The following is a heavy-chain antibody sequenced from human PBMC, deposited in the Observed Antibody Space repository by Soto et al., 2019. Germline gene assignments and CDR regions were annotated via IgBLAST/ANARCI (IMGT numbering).Heavy chain of an antibody. Sequence: ASVKVSCKASGYTFTIYGISWVRQAPGQGLEWMGWISAYNGNTNYAQKLQGRVTMTTDTSTSTAYMELRSLRSDDTAVYYCARDHGREGATHFDYWGQGTLVTVSS. D-gene: IGHD3-10*02. CDR3: ARDHGREGATHFDY. V-gene: IGHV1-18*01. J-gene: IGHJ4*02. CDR2: ISAYNGNT. CDR1: GYTFTIYG.